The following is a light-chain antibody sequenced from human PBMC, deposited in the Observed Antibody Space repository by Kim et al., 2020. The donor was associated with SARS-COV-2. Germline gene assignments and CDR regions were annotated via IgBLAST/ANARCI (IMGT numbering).Light chain of an antibody. CDR1: QSISNY. CDR2: TAS. Sequence: ASVGDRVTITCRASQSISNYLNWYQQKPGKAPKVLISTASSLQTGVPSRFTGGGSGTDFTITISSLQPEDVATYYCKKSHTTSLTFGGGTKVDIK. CDR3: KKSHTTSLT. J-gene: IGKJ4*01. V-gene: IGKV1-39*01.